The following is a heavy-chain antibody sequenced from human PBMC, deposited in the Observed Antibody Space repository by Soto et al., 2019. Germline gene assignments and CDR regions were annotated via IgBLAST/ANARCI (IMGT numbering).Heavy chain of an antibody. CDR2: INPKSGGT. J-gene: IGHJ1*01. Sequence: ASVKVSCKASGYSFTDYHIHWVRQAPGQGLEWLGRINPKSGGTSTAQKFQGWVTMTTDTSTSTAYMELRSLRSDDTAVYYCARDRYYKYYYDSSGPAEYFQHWGQGTLVTVSS. CDR3: ARDRYYKYYYDSSGPAEYFQH. V-gene: IGHV1-2*04. D-gene: IGHD3-22*01. CDR1: GYSFTDYH.